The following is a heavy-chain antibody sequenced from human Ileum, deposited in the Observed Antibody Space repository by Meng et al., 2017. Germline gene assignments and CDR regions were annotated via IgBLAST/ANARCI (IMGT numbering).Heavy chain of an antibody. Sequence: EVALVESGGGLVQPGGSLRLSCAASGFTFSNYWMHWVRQVPGKGLVWVSRLSKDLTMEHYADSVKGRFTISRDNAKNTLFLEMHSLRAEDTAIYYCVRETFWSLDLWGQGTLVTVSS. CDR2: LSKDLTME. CDR3: VRETFWSLDL. CDR1: GFTFSNYW. V-gene: IGHV3-74*01. D-gene: IGHD2-8*02. J-gene: IGHJ5*02.